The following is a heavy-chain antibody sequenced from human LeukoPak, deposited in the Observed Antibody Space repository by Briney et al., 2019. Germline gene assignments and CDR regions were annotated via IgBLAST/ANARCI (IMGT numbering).Heavy chain of an antibody. J-gene: IGHJ3*02. CDR2: INPNSGGT. V-gene: IGHV1-2*02. CDR1: GYTFTGYY. Sequence: ASVKVSCKASGYTFTGYYMHWVRQAPGQGLEWMGWINPNSGGTNYAQKFQGRVTMTRDTSISTAYMELSRLRSDDTAVYYCASFSGSYYVGAFDIWGQGTTVTVSS. D-gene: IGHD1-26*01. CDR3: ASFSGSYYVGAFDI.